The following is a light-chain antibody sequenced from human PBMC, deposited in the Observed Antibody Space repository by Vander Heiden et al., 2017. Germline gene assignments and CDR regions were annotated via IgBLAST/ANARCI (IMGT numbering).Light chain of an antibody. Sequence: QSVLTQPPSASGTPGQRVHISCSGSTSNIGNHYVYWYQHLPGTAPKLLIYRNNQRPSGVPDRFSGSESGTSASLAISGLRSEDEADYYCAAWDDSLRGIIFGGGTKVTVL. V-gene: IGLV1-47*01. CDR2: RNN. CDR3: AAWDDSLRGII. J-gene: IGLJ2*01. CDR1: TSNIGNHY.